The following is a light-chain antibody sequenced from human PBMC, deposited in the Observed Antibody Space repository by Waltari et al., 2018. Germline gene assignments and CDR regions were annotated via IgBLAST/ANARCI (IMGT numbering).Light chain of an antibody. CDR1: QSISSY. Sequence: DIQMTQSPSSLSASVGDRVPITCRSSQSISSYLNWYQQKPGKAPKLLIYAASSLQSGVPSRFSGSGSGTDFTLTISSLQPEDVATYFCQQSHSPPFTFGPGTKV. V-gene: IGKV1-39*01. J-gene: IGKJ3*01. CDR3: QQSHSPPFT. CDR2: AAS.